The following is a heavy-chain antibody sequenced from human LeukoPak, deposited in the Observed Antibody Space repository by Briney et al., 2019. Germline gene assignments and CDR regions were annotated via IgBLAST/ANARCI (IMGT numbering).Heavy chain of an antibody. D-gene: IGHD2-2*01. J-gene: IGHJ4*02. CDR3: WAAAYDY. V-gene: IGHV3-15*01. Sequence: GGSLRPSCAASGFTFSNVWRSWVRQAPGKGLGWGGRVKSKTDGGTTDYAAPVKGRFTISRDDSKNTLYLQMDSLKTEDTAVYYCWAAAYDYWGRGTLVTVSS. CDR2: VKSKTDGGTT. CDR1: GFTFSNVW.